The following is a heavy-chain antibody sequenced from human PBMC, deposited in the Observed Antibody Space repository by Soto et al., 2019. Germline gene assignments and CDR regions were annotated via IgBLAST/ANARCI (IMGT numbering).Heavy chain of an antibody. V-gene: IGHV3-30*18. D-gene: IGHD3-22*01. CDR2: ISNDGSIQ. J-gene: IGHJ6*02. CDR1: GFTFSSYG. Sequence: QVQLMESGGSVLQPGRSLRLSCADSGFTFSSYGMHWVRQAPGKGLEWVTIISNDGSIQYYGDSVKGRFTVSRDNSKNTLFLEMNSLTAEDTATYYCAKDRRDSSGTCSRCFGMDVWGQGTTVTVSS. CDR3: AKDRRDSSGTCSRCFGMDV.